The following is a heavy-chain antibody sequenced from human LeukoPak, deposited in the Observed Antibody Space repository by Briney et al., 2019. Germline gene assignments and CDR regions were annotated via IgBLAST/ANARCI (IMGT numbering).Heavy chain of an antibody. CDR3: ARYDYGGNSLNQYFDY. CDR2: IYHSGST. J-gene: IGHJ4*02. D-gene: IGHD4-23*01. CDR1: GGSISSSSYY. V-gene: IGHV4-39*07. Sequence: SETLSLTCTVSGGSISSSSYYWGWIRQPPGKGLEWIGSIYHSGSTYYNPSLKSRVTISVDTSKNQFSLKLSSVTAADTAVYYCARYDYGGNSLNQYFDYWGQGTLVTVSS.